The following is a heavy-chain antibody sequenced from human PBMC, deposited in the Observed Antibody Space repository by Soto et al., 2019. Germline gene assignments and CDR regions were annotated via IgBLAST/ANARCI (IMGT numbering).Heavy chain of an antibody. V-gene: IGHV4-34*02. Sequence: QVQLQQWGAGLLKPSETLSLTCAVYGGSLSGYFWSWIRQPPGRRLEWIGEISRGGDNNSHSSLKICLSLSVAPSRNQSPWSWTSLPAAATAVPLCAREISTAAYQGSVYLWGQGTLITASS. CDR2: ISRGGDN. D-gene: IGHD3-9*01. CDR3: AREISTAAYQGSVYL. J-gene: IGHJ1*01. CDR1: GGSLSGYF.